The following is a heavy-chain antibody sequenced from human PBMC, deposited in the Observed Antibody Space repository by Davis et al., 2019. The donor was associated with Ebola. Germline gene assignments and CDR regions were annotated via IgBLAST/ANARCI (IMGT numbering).Heavy chain of an antibody. Sequence: GESLKISCVASGFTFTTYAMMWVRQAPGKGLEWVSSISSGVGVPYYADSVKDRFTISRDNSKNTLFLQMNSLRAEDTAVYYCAKDEDYGDYFDYWGQGTLVTVSS. CDR3: AKDEDYGDYFDY. D-gene: IGHD4-17*01. CDR1: GFTFTTYA. J-gene: IGHJ4*02. CDR2: ISSGVGVP. V-gene: IGHV3-23*01.